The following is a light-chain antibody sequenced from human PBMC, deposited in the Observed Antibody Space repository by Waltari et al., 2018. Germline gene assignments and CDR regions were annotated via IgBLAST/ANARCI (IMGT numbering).Light chain of an antibody. CDR2: AAS. CDR3: QQYYDFALT. Sequence: AIRMTQSPSSLSASTGDSFTNTCRASQDLSSYLAWYQQKPGKAPKLLIYAASTLQIGVPSRFSGSGSGTNFTLTLSCLQSEDFATYYCQQYYDFALTFGGGTKVEIK. V-gene: IGKV1-8*01. CDR1: QDLSSY. J-gene: IGKJ4*01.